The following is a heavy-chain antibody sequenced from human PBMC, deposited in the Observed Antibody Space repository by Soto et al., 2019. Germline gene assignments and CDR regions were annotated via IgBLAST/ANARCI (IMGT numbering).Heavy chain of an antibody. CDR2: ISSYSDPI. CDR1: GFSFNTYT. V-gene: IGHV3-48*01. D-gene: IGHD3-3*01. J-gene: IGHJ4*02. CDR3: ATDSGLRFFDY. Sequence: GGSLRLSCAASGFSFNTYTMNWVRQSPGKGLEWVSSISSYSDPIYYADSVEGRFTVSRDNAKNSLYLQMNSLRADDTAIYYCATDSGLRFFDYWGQGTQVTVSS.